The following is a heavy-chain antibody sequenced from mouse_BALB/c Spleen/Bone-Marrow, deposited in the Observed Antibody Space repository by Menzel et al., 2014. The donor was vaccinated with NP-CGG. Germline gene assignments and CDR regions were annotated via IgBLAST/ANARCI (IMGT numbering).Heavy chain of an antibody. J-gene: IGHJ3*01. CDR3: ASTYYGNPFAY. V-gene: IGHV5-12*02. Sequence: GQGVESGGGLVQPGGSLKLSCATSGFTFSDYYMYWVRQTPEKRLEWVAYISNGGGSTYYPDTVKGRFTISRDNAKNTLYLQMSRLKSEDTAMYYCASTYYGNPFAYWGQGTLVTVSA. CDR1: GFTFSDYY. D-gene: IGHD2-10*01. CDR2: ISNGGGST.